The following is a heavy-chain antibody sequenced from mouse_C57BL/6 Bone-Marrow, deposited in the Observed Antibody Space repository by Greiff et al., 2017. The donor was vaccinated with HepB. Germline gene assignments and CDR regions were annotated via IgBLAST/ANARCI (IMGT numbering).Heavy chain of an antibody. Sequence: VQLQQSGPELVKPGASVKISCKASGYTFTDYYMNWVKQSHGKSLEWIGDINPNNGGTIYNQKFKGKATLTVDKSSSTAYMELRSLTSEDSAVYYCARENYGSRRYFDYWGQGTTLTVSS. CDR2: INPNNGGT. CDR1: GYTFTDYY. CDR3: ARENYGSRRYFDY. V-gene: IGHV1-26*01. J-gene: IGHJ2*01. D-gene: IGHD1-1*01.